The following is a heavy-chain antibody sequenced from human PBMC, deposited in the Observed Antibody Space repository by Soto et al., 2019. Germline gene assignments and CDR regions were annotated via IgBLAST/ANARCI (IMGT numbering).Heavy chain of an antibody. CDR1: GFTFTNYD. CDR2: RSFDGSNK. Sequence: QVQLVESGGGVVQPGRSLRLSCAVSGFTFTNYDMHWVRQAPGKGLEWVALRSFDGSNKYYADSVKGRFTISTDNSRNTLFLQMTSLRGDDTAVYYCAKVLRKHSSSPDFDSWGQGTLVTVSS. V-gene: IGHV3-30*18. J-gene: IGHJ4*02. CDR3: AKVLRKHSSSPDFDS. D-gene: IGHD6-13*01.